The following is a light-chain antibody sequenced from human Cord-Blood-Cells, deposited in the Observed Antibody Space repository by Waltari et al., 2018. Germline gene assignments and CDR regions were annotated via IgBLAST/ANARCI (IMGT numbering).Light chain of an antibody. CDR2: EGS. V-gene: IGLV2-23*03. CDR1: SSDVGSYNL. CDR3: CSYAGSSTF. Sequence: QSALTQPASVSGFPGQSITISCTGTSSDVGSYNLVSWYQQHPGKAPKLMIYEGSKRHSGVSNRFSGSKSGNTVSLTISGLQAEDEADYYCCSYAGSSTFFGTGTKVTVL. J-gene: IGLJ1*01.